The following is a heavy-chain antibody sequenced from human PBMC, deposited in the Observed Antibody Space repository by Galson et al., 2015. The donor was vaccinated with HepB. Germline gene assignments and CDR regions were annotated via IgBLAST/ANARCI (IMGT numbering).Heavy chain of an antibody. D-gene: IGHD3-10*01. CDR1: GYRFSTYS. CDR2: INPNSGGT. J-gene: IGHJ6*02. V-gene: IGHV1-2*02. Sequence: SVKVSCKASGYRFSTYSITWVRQAPGQGLEWMGWINPNSGGTNYAQKFQGRVTMTRDTSISTAYMELSRLRSDDTAVYYCAREPRDYYYGMDVWGQGTTVIVSS. CDR3: AREPRDYYYGMDV.